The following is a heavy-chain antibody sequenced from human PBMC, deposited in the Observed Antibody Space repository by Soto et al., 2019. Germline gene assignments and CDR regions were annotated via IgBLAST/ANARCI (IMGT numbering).Heavy chain of an antibody. Sequence: QVQLQESGPGLVKPSQTLSLTCSVSGGSISSGPYYWTWIRQHPGKGQEWIGYINYSGGTFYNPSRKSRISISRDTSTNQFSLRLTSVTAADTAVYYCARERLDSSDYNSGAFDIWGQGTMVTVSS. D-gene: IGHD6-19*01. J-gene: IGHJ3*02. CDR3: ARERLDSSDYNSGAFDI. CDR1: GGSISSGPYY. CDR2: INYSGGT. V-gene: IGHV4-31*03.